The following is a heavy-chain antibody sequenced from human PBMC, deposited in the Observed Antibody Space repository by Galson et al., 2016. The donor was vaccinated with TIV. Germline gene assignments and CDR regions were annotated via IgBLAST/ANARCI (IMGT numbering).Heavy chain of an antibody. J-gene: IGHJ4*02. CDR2: LYYSGST. V-gene: IGHV4-39*02. Sequence: SKTLSLTCIVSGVSMSSSAYYWGWIRQTPGKGLEWIGSLYYSGSTYYYPSLKSRATVSVDTSKNHFSLKLTSVTAADTAVYYCARMTRTTRPDTEYYFDYWGQGMLVTVSS. D-gene: IGHD1-1*01. CDR3: ARMTRTTRPDTEYYFDY. CDR1: GVSMSSSAYY.